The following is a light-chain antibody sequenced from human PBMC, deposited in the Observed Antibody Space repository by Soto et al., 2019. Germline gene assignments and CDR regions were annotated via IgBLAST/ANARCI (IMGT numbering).Light chain of an antibody. V-gene: IGLV2-11*01. CDR2: DVT. CDR1: SSDVGAYTY. J-gene: IGLJ3*02. Sequence: QSALTQPRSVSGSPGQSVTISCTGNSSDVGAYTYVSWYQQHPGKAPKLMIYDVTKRPSGVPGRFSGSKSGNTASLTISGLQADDEADYYCCSYAGSHSVVFGGGTKLTVL. CDR3: CSYAGSHSVV.